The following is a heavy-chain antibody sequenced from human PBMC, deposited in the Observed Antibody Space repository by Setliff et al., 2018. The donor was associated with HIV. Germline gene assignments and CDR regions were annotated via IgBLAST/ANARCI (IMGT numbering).Heavy chain of an antibody. J-gene: IGHJ4*02. Sequence: PSETLSLTCTVSGGSITGYYWSWIRQPPGKGLEWIGWIYYSGNTRYNPSLKSRVTISLDTSKNRFSLQLTSVTAADTAVYYCARHRDGGTYPLDYWCQGTLVTVSS. CDR3: ARHRDGGTYPLDY. CDR2: IYYSGNT. V-gene: IGHV4-59*08. D-gene: IGHD1-26*01. CDR1: GGSITGYY.